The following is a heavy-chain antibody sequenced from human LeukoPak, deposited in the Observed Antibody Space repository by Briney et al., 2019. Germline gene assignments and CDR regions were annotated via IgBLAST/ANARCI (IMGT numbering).Heavy chain of an antibody. D-gene: IGHD4-17*01. J-gene: IGHJ6*04. V-gene: IGHV3-30*04. CDR2: ISYDGTNK. Sequence: GGSLRLSCAASGFTFSSYAMHWVSQAPGKGLEWVAVISYDGTNKYYADSVKGRFTISRDNSKNTLYLQMNSLRAEDTAVYYCARDRRGDDYYYYGMDVWGKGTTVTVSS. CDR3: ARDRRGDDYYYYGMDV. CDR1: GFTFSSYA.